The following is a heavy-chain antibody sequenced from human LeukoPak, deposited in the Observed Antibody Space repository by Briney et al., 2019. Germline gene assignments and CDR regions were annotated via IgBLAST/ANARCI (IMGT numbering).Heavy chain of an antibody. D-gene: IGHD6-6*01. V-gene: IGHV4-4*07. CDR2: IHTSGST. J-gene: IGHJ6*03. CDR1: GGSISNYH. Sequence: KPSETLSLTCTVSGGSISNYHWTWIRQPAGKGLEWIGQIHTSGSTNYNPPLKSRVTISVDSSENQFSLKLTSVTAADTAIYYCARTYSSSSSYMDVWGKGTTVTVSS. CDR3: ARTYSSSSSYMDV.